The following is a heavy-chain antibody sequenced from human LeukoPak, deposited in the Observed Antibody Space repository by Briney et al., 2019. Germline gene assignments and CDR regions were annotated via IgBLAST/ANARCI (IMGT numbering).Heavy chain of an antibody. CDR3: ARHDHGGNSGDY. CDR2: INSDGSTT. Sequence: GGCLRLSCAASGFTFSSHWIHWVRQAPGGGLWWVSGINSDGSTTTYADSVEGRFTISRDNATNSLYLQMNSLRDDDTAVYYCARHDHGGNSGDYWGQGTLVTVSS. D-gene: IGHD4-23*01. V-gene: IGHV3-74*01. J-gene: IGHJ4*02. CDR1: GFTFSSHW.